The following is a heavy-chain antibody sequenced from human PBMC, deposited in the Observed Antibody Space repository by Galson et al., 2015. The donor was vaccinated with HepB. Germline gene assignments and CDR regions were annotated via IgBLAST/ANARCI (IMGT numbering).Heavy chain of an antibody. CDR1: GFTFSTYA. J-gene: IGHJ4*02. CDR2: ISSNGSST. D-gene: IGHD3-22*01. CDR3: ARGYYYDSSCFFDY. V-gene: IGHV3-64*01. Sequence: SLRLSCAASGFTFSTYAMHWVRQAPGKGLDYISTISSNGSSTFYANSVKGRFTISRDNSKNTLYLQMDSLRAEDTAVYYCARGYYYDSSCFFDYWGQGTLVTVSS.